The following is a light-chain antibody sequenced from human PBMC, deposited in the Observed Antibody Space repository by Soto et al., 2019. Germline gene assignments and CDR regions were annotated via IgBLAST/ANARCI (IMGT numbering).Light chain of an antibody. CDR3: QHYNTYWT. Sequence: DIQMTQSPSTLSASVGDRVTITCRASQSISSWLAWYRQKPGKAPKVLIYKASSLESGVPSRFSGSGSGTEFTLTISSLQPDDFATYYCQHYNTYWTFGQGTKVEIK. CDR1: QSISSW. V-gene: IGKV1-5*03. J-gene: IGKJ1*01. CDR2: KAS.